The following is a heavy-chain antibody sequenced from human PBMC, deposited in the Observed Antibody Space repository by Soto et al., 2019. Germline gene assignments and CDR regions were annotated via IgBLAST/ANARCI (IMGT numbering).Heavy chain of an antibody. J-gene: IGHJ4*02. CDR1: GGSMRNYF. CDR2: IHYSGTT. V-gene: IGHV4-59*01. Sequence: SETLSLTCRVSGGSMRNYFWTWIRQPPGKGLEWIGYIHYSGTTSFFPSYNPSLRSRVTISEDTSKNQFSLKLLSVTTADTAVYFCAAGEASSRNLAPYYLDFWGQGTLVTFSS. D-gene: IGHD6-13*01. CDR3: AAGEASSRNLAPYYLDF.